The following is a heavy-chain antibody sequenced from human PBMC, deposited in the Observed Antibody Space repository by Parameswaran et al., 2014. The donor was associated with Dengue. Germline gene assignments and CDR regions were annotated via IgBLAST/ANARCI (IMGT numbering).Heavy chain of an antibody. CDR3: ARDRAPNYDFWSGYLVDDAFDI. V-gene: IGHV1-69*10. D-gene: IGHD3-3*01. J-gene: IGHJ3*02. CDR2: IIPILGIA. Sequence: SWVRQAPGQGLEWMGGIIPILGIANYAQKFQGRVTITADKSTSTAYMELSSLRSEDTAVYYCARDRAPNYDFWSGYLVDDAFDIWGQGTMVTVSS.